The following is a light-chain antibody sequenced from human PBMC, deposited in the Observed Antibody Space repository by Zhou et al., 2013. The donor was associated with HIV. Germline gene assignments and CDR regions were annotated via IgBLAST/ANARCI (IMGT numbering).Light chain of an antibody. CDR2: AAS. J-gene: IGKJ1*01. CDR1: QAIRND. CDR3: QHYHSYPWS. Sequence: AIQMTQSPSSLSASVGERVTITCRASQAIRNDLAWYQQKPGKAPELLIYAASTVQSGVPSRFSGSGSGTDFTLTISSLQPEDVATYYCQHYHSYPWSFGQGTTVELK. V-gene: IGKV1-6*01.